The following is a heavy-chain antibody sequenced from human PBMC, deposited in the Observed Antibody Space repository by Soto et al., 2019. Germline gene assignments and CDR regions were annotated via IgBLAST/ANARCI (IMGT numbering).Heavy chain of an antibody. CDR3: ARESDFWCGYTSWFDP. Sequence: QVQLVESGGGVVQPGRSLRLSCAASGFTFSSYGMHWVRQAPGKGLEWVAVIWYDGSNKYYADSVKGRFTISRDNSKNTLYLQMNSLRAEDTAVYYCARESDFWCGYTSWFDPWGQGTLVTVSS. D-gene: IGHD3-3*01. V-gene: IGHV3-33*01. CDR2: IWYDGSNK. J-gene: IGHJ5*02. CDR1: GFTFSSYG.